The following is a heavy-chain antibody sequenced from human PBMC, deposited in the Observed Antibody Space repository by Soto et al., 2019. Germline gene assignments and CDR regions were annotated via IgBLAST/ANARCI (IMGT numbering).Heavy chain of an antibody. V-gene: IGHV3-21*01. CDR2: ISSSSSYI. Sequence: EVQLVESGGGLVKPGGSLRLSCAASGFTFSSYSMNWVRQAPGKGLEWVSSISSSSSYIYYADSVKGRFTISRDNAKNSLYLQMNSLRAEDTAVYYCARDIRGWGNWNVYDAFDIWGQGTMVTVSS. CDR3: ARDIRGWGNWNVYDAFDI. CDR1: GFTFSSYS. J-gene: IGHJ3*02. D-gene: IGHD1-1*01.